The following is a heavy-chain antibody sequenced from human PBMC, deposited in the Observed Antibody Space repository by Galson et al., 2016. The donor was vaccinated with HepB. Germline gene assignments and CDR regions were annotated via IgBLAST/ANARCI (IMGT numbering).Heavy chain of an antibody. CDR2: ISSSSSYT. CDR1: GFTFSDYY. J-gene: IGHJ4*02. Sequence: SLRLSCAASGFTFSDYYMSWIRQAPGKGLEWVSYISSSSSYTNYADSVKGRFTISRDNAKNSLYLQMNSLRVEDTAVYYCARIDSSAWYPDDYWGQGTLVTDSS. D-gene: IGHD6-19*01. CDR3: ARIDSSAWYPDDY. V-gene: IGHV3-11*06.